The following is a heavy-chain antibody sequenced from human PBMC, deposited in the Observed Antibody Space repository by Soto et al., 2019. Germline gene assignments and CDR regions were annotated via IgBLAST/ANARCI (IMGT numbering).Heavy chain of an antibody. V-gene: IGHV1-69*08. CDR1: GGTFSSYT. Sequence: QVQLVQSGAEVKKSGSSVKVSCKASGGTFSSYTINWVRQAPGQGLEWMGRIIPSLGRPNYAQKFQGRVTVTADKSTSTAYMELSSLRSEDTAVYYCARDARSSFDWFDPWGQGTLVTVSS. J-gene: IGHJ5*02. CDR3: ARDARSSFDWFDP. CDR2: IIPSLGRP.